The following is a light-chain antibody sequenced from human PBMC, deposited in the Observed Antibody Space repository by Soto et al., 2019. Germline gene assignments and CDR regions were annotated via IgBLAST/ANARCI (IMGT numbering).Light chain of an antibody. CDR2: EVS. CDR1: SSDVGSYNL. J-gene: IGLJ7*01. V-gene: IGLV2-23*02. CDR3: CSYAGSSTPAV. Sequence: QSALTQPASVSGSPGQSITISCTGTSSDVGSYNLVSWYQQHPGKAPKLMIYEVSKRPSGVSNCFSGSKSGNTASLTISGLQAEDEADYYCCSYAGSSTPAVFGGGTQLTVL.